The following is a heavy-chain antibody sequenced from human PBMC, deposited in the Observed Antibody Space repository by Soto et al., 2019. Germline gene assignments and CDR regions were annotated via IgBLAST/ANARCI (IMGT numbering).Heavy chain of an antibody. J-gene: IGHJ6*02. D-gene: IGHD3-22*01. Sequence: SVKVSCKASGGTFSSYAISWVRQAPGQGLEWMGGIIPIFGTANYAQKFQGRVTITADESTSTAYMELSSLRSEDTAVYYCAGTSVVVITYYYYGIDVWGQGTTVTVS. V-gene: IGHV1-69*13. CDR2: IIPIFGTA. CDR1: GGTFSSYA. CDR3: AGTSVVVITYYYYGIDV.